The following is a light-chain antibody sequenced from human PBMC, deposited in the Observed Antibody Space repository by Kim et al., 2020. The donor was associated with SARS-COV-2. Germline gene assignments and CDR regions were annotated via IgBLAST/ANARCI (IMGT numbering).Light chain of an antibody. CDR2: GAS. J-gene: IGKJ5*01. Sequence: SASVGDRVTMTCRASQDISHSLAWYQQKPGRAPMLLIYGASTLQSGVSSRFSGSGSETEFTLTISSLQPEDSATYYCQELTDSLTFGQGTRLEIK. CDR1: QDISHS. CDR3: QELTDSLT. V-gene: IGKV1-9*01.